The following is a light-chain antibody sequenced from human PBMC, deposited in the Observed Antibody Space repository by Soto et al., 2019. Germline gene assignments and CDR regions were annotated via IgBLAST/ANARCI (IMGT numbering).Light chain of an antibody. CDR3: QQRSNRPPYMYS. Sequence: VLTLSPTSLSVSRGERATLSCGTSQSTTKSLAWYQQKPGQAPRLLIFDASTRATGIPARFSGSGFGTDYTLTISNLEPEDLPIYYCQQRSNRPPYMYSFGHGTNLEI. CDR1: QSTTKS. CDR2: DAS. V-gene: IGKV3-11*01. J-gene: IGKJ2*03.